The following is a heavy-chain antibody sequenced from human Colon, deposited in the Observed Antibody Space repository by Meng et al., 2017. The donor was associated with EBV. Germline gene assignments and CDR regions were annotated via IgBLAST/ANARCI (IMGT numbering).Heavy chain of an antibody. CDR3: GTLKYTSGFYGPAY. D-gene: IGHD6-19*01. CDR1: GYTFTRYP. Sequence: QGQLVQSGSELKKPGASVKVSCKASGYTFTRYPMNWVRQAPGQGLEWMGWISTNTGNPTYAQGFTGRFVFSVDTSVSTAYLRISSLKAEDTAVYYCGTLKYTSGFYGPAYWGQGALVTVSS. J-gene: IGHJ4*02. CDR2: ISTNTGNP. V-gene: IGHV7-4-1*02.